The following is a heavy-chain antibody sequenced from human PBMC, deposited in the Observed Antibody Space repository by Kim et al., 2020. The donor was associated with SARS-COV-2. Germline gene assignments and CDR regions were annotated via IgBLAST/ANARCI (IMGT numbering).Heavy chain of an antibody. Sequence: TYYNPTLKSRVTISVDTSKTQFSLKLSSVTAADTAVYYCARDPGSGSYSVWGQGTLVTVSS. V-gene: IGHV4-31*02. D-gene: IGHD3-10*01. J-gene: IGHJ4*02. CDR2: T. CDR3: ARDPGSGSYSV.